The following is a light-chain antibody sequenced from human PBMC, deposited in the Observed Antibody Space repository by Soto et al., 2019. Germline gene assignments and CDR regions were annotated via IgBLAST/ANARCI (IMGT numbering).Light chain of an antibody. CDR2: GAS. CDR3: QKYDTAPLT. V-gene: IGKV1-27*01. J-gene: IGKJ4*01. Sequence: DIQVTQSPSSLSASLGDRVSITCRASRDISNYLAWYQQKPGQVPRLLISGASTLHSGVPSRSSGSGSGTDFTLTITSLQPEDIATYFCQKYDTAPLTFGGGTKVDIK. CDR1: RDISNY.